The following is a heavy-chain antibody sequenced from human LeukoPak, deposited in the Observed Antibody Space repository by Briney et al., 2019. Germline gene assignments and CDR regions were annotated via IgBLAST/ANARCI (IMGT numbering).Heavy chain of an antibody. CDR2: IYYSGST. CDR1: GGSISNKY. J-gene: IGHJ2*01. D-gene: IGHD3-10*01. V-gene: IGHV4-59*01. CDR3: ARVYYGRTYDYWYFDL. Sequence: PSETLSLTCTVSGGSISNKYWSWIRQPPGKGLEWIGYIYYSGSTNYNPSLKSRVTILVDTSKNQFSLKLSSVTAADTAVYFCARVYYGRTYDYWYFDLWGRGTLVTVSS.